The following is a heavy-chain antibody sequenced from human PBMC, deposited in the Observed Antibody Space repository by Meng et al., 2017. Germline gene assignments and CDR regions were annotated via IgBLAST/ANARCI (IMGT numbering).Heavy chain of an antibody. D-gene: IGHD3-10*01. V-gene: IGHV4-39*07. CDR3: ARDRVVRGLSYYYYGMDV. CDR2: IYYSGST. J-gene: IGHJ6*02. Sequence: RTVPGGFISSSSYYWGWIRQPPGKGLEWIGSIYYSGSTYYNPSLKSRVTISVDTSKNQFSLKLSSVTAADTAVYYCARDRVVRGLSYYYYGMDVWGQGTTVTVSS. CDR1: GGFISSSSYY.